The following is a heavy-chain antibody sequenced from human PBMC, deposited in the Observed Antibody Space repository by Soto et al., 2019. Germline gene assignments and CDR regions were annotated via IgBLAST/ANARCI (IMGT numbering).Heavy chain of an antibody. CDR2: ISYDGSNK. CDR3: AREFMDYRSSWSSMDV. Sequence: PGGSLRLSCAASGFTFSSYGMHWVRQAPGKGLEWVAVISYDGSNKYYAVSVKSRITINPDTSKNQFSLQLNSVTPEDKAVYYCAREFMDYRSSWSSMDVWCQAIAVTVS. V-gene: IGHV3-30*03. J-gene: IGHJ6*02. D-gene: IGHD6-13*01. CDR1: GFTFSSYG.